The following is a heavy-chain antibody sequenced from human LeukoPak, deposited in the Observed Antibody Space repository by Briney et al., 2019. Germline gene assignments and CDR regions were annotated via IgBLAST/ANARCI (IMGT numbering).Heavy chain of an antibody. Sequence: SETLSLTCTVSGGSISSPTYYWGWIRQPPGKGLEWIATINYSGTTYYSPSLKSRVTMSVDTSKNQFSLKLSSVTAADTAVYYCAGPLTIFGVVNSYFDWYFDLWGRGTLVTVSS. CDR2: INYSGTT. CDR3: AGPLTIFGVVNSYFDWYFDL. V-gene: IGHV4-39*07. D-gene: IGHD3-3*01. CDR1: GGSISSPTYY. J-gene: IGHJ2*01.